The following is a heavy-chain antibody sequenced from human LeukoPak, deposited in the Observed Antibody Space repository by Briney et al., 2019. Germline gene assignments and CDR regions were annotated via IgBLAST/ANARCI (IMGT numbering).Heavy chain of an antibody. Sequence: GGSLRLSCVASGFTVNNNFMNWVRQAPGKGLEWVSVIYSGGSTYYADSVKGRFTISRDSSKNILYLQMNSLRAEDTAVYYCAGDGGTGSFRAFDYWGQGTLVTVSS. D-gene: IGHD1-26*01. CDR2: IYSGGST. CDR3: AGDGGTGSFRAFDY. J-gene: IGHJ4*02. CDR1: GFTVNNNF. V-gene: IGHV3-53*01.